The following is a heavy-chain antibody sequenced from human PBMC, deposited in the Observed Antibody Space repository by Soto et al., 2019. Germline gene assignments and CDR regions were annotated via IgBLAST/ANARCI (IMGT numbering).Heavy chain of an antibody. CDR1: GFIFSDYA. J-gene: IGHJ4*02. D-gene: IGHD6-13*01. CDR3: AKARHSTSWYGVEADF. CDR2: ISYGGDNK. Sequence: QVQLVESGGGVVQPGRSLRLSCAASGFIFSDYAMHWVRQAPGKGLEWVAVISYGGDNKYYADSVRGRFAISRDNLKNTLYLQMNSLNPEDTALYRCAKARHSTSWYGVEADFWGQGTLVTVSS. V-gene: IGHV3-30*09.